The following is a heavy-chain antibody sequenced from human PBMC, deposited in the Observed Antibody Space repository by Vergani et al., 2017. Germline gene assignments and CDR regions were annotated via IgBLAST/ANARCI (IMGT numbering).Heavy chain of an antibody. J-gene: IGHJ6*03. CDR1: GGTFSSYA. Sequence: QVQLVQSGAEVKKPGSSVKVSCKASGGTFSSYAISWVRQAPGQGLEWMGGIIPIFGTANYAQKFQGRVTITADESTSTAYMELSSLRSEDTAVYYCARGKHYYDFWSGTENYYYYYMDVWGKGTTVTVSS. V-gene: IGHV1-69*01. CDR3: ARGKHYYDFWSGTENYYYYYMDV. CDR2: IIPIFGTA. D-gene: IGHD3-3*01.